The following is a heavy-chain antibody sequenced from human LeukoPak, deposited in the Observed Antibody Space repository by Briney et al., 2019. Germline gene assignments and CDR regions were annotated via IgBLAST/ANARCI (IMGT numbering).Heavy chain of an antibody. CDR1: GYSFTSYW. J-gene: IGHJ4*02. CDR3: AGREAAMAVDY. D-gene: IGHD5-18*01. V-gene: IGHV5-10-1*01. Sequence: GESLKISCKGSGYSFTSYWISWVRQMPGKGLEWMGRIDPSDSYTNYSPSFRGHVTISADKSISTAYLQWSSLKASDTAMYYCAGREAAMAVDYWGQGTLVTVSS. CDR2: IDPSDSYT.